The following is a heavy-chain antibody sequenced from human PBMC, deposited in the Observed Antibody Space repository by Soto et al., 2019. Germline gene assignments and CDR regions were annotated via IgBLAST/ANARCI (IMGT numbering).Heavy chain of an antibody. CDR1: GYTFTTYA. D-gene: IGHD3-10*01. J-gene: IGHJ4*02. Sequence: QVQLVQSGAEEKKPGASVMLSCKASGYTFTTYALHWVRQAPGQRLEWMGWINAGNGDTKYSERFQDRVTITGDTSASTAYMQLSSLGSEDTAIYYCARVGSGESWGYYFECWGQGTPVTVSS. CDR3: ARVGSGESWGYYFEC. V-gene: IGHV1-3*05. CDR2: INAGNGDT.